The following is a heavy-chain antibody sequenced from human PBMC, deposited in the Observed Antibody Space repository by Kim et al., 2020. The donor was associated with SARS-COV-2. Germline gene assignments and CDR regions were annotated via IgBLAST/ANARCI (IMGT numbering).Heavy chain of an antibody. CDR1: GFTFSSYA. CDR2: ISYDGSNK. D-gene: IGHD6-13*01. J-gene: IGHJ3*02. V-gene: IGHV3-30-3*01. Sequence: GGSLRLSCAASGFTFSSYAMHWVRQAPGKGLEWVAVISYDGSNKYYADSVKGRFTISRDNSKNTLYLQMNSLRAEDTAVYYCVRCSSSWLWYAFDIWGQG. CDR3: VRCSSSWLWYAFDI.